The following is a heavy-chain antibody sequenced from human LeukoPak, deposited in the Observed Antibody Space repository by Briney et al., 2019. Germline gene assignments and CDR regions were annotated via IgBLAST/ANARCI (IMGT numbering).Heavy chain of an antibody. Sequence: PGGSLRLSCEASGFTFRSYDMSWVRQAPGKGLEWVSAISGGGGDTYYADSVKGRFTISRDNSKNTLYLQMSSLRAEDTAVYYCAREMATASNDYFDYWGQGTLVTVSS. D-gene: IGHD5-24*01. CDR3: AREMATASNDYFDY. CDR1: GFTFRSYD. J-gene: IGHJ4*02. V-gene: IGHV3-23*01. CDR2: ISGGGGDT.